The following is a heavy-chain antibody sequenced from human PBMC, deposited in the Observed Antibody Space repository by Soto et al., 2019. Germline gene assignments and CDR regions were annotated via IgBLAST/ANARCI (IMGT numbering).Heavy chain of an antibody. CDR2: ISGSGGST. CDR3: ADEGYCSGGSCRHYGMDV. CDR1: GFTFSSYA. D-gene: IGHD2-15*01. J-gene: IGHJ6*02. Sequence: GSLRPPCSASGFTFSSYAMSWVRQAPGKGLEWVSAISGSGGSTYYADSVKGRFTISRDNSKNTLYLQMNSLRAEDTAVYYCADEGYCSGGSCRHYGMDVWGQGTTVTVSS. V-gene: IGHV3-23*01.